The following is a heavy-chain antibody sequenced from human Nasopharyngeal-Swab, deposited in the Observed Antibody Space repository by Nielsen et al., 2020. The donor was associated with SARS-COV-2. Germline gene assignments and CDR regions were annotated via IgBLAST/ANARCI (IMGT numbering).Heavy chain of an antibody. D-gene: IGHD1-26*01. Sequence: SETLSLTCAVVGGSISSNNWWSWVRQSPGKGLEWIAEIYYSGSTNCNPSLKSRATTSVDKSNNQFSLKLTALTAADTAVYFCARGGGGSYGFQGDAFDMWGQGTVVTVSS. J-gene: IGHJ3*02. CDR3: ARGGGGSYGFQGDAFDM. CDR1: GGSISSNNW. V-gene: IGHV4-4*02. CDR2: IYYSGST.